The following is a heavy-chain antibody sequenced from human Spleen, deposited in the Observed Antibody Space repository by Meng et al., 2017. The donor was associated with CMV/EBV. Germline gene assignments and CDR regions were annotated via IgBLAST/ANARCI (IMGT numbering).Heavy chain of an antibody. CDR1: GFTFSDYY. J-gene: IGHJ6*02. Sequence: GESLKISCAASGFTFSDYYMSWIRQAPGKGLEWVSYISSSGSTIYYADSVKGRFTNSRDNAKNSLYRQMNSLRAEDTAVYYCARHVLLWFGERFRYYYGMEVWGQGTTVTVSS. V-gene: IGHV3-11*01. CDR3: ARHVLLWFGERFRYYYGMEV. CDR2: ISSSGSTI. D-gene: IGHD3-10*01.